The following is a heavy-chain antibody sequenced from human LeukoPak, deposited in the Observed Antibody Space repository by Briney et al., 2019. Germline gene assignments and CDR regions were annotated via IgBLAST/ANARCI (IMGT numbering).Heavy chain of an antibody. J-gene: IGHJ4*02. D-gene: IGHD1-26*01. V-gene: IGHV1-18*01. CDR1: GYRFTNYG. Sequence: ASVKVSWKASGYRFTNYGISWVRQAPGQGLQWMGWISTYNTNTNYAQKLQGRVTMTTDTSTSTAYMELRSLRSDDTAVYYCARDESSGSYGPNLDYWGQGTLVTVSS. CDR2: ISTYNTNT. CDR3: ARDESSGSYGPNLDY.